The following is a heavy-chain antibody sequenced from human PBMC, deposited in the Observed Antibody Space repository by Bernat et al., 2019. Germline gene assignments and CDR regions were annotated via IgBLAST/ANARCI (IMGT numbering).Heavy chain of an antibody. Sequence: EVQLVESGGGLIQPGGSLRLSCAASGFTVSSNYMSWVRQAPGKGLEWVSVIYSGGSTYYEDSVKGRFTISRDNSKNTLYLQMNSLRAEDTAVYYCARAVQSLYYYYGMDVWGQGTTVTVSS. D-gene: IGHD6-6*01. V-gene: IGHV3-53*01. CDR1: GFTVSSNY. CDR2: IYSGGST. J-gene: IGHJ6*02. CDR3: ARAVQSLYYYYGMDV.